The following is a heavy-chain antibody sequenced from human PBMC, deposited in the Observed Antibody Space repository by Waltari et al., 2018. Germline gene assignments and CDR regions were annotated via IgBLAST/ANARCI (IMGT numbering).Heavy chain of an antibody. CDR2: IYYSGST. D-gene: IGHD2-2*01. J-gene: IGHJ4*02. Sequence: QLQLQESGPGLVKPSETLSLTCTVSGGSISSSSYYWGWIRQPPGKGLEWIGSIYYSGSTYYNPSLKSRVTISVDTSKNQFSLKLSSVTAADTVVYYCARSDIVVVPAAAAFDYWGQGTLVTVSS. CDR3: ARSDIVVVPAAAAFDY. V-gene: IGHV4-39*01. CDR1: GGSISSSSYY.